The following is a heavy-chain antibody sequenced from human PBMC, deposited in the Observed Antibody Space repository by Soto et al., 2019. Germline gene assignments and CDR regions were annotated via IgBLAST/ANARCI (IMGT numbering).Heavy chain of an antibody. V-gene: IGHV4-31*03. Sequence: QVQLQESGPGLVKPSQTLSLTCTVSGGSISSGGYYWTWIRQHPGKGLEWIGYNYYSGITYYNPSLKSRVTISPDTSKNQFARQLSSVTAADTAVYYCARGSSIAGLYYGMDVWGQGTTVTVSS. CDR1: GGSISSGGYY. CDR3: ARGSSIAGLYYGMDV. J-gene: IGHJ6*02. D-gene: IGHD6-6*01. CDR2: NYYSGIT.